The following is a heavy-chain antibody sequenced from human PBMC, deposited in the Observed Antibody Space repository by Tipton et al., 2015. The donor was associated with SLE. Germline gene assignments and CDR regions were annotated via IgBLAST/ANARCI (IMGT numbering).Heavy chain of an antibody. CDR2: IGPGSRTR. CDR1: GFTFSDYY. J-gene: IGHJ4*02. CDR3: ARHRGYDLDYFDY. D-gene: IGHD5-12*01. Sequence: SLRLSCAASGFTFSDYYMSWIRQAPGKGLEWVSFIGPGSRTRWSADSLKDRFIISRDNAKNSVYLLVNNLRAEDTAAYFCARHRGYDLDYFDYWGQGVRVTVSS. V-gene: IGHV3-11*01.